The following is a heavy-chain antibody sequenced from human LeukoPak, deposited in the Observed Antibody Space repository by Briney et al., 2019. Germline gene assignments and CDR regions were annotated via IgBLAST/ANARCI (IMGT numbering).Heavy chain of an antibody. CDR2: ISSSGTTI. D-gene: IGHD6-19*01. CDR3: ACSGWFRGGWYFDY. J-gene: IGHJ4*02. Sequence: GGSLRLSCAASGFTFSDYYMSWLRQAPGKGLEGVSYISSSGTTIYYADSVKGRFTISRDNAKNSLYLQINSLRAEDTAVYYCACSGWFRGGWYFDYWGQGTLVTVSS. CDR1: GFTFSDYY. V-gene: IGHV3-11*04.